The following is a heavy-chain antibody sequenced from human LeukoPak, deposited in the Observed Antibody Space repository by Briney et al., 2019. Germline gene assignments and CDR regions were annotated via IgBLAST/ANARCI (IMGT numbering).Heavy chain of an antibody. CDR1: GYTFTGYY. CDR2: INPNSGGT. J-gene: IGHJ4*02. V-gene: IGHV1-2*02. Sequence: ASVKVSYKASGYTFTGYYMHWVRQAPGQGLEWMGWINPNSGGTNYAQKFQGRVTMTRDTSISTAYMELSRLRSDDTAVYYCANTDIAVAGPPFDYWHQGTLVTVSS. D-gene: IGHD6-19*01. CDR3: ANTDIAVAGPPFDY.